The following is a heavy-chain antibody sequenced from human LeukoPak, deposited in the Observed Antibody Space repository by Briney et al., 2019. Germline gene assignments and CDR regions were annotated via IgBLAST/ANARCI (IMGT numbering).Heavy chain of an antibody. CDR1: GFTFSTYT. CDR3: ARDTGSFDY. J-gene: IGHJ4*02. V-gene: IGHV3-21*01. CDR2: ISSDSTYI. D-gene: IGHD1-14*01. Sequence: GGSLRLSCAASGFTFSTYTMNWVRQAPGQGLEWVSSISSDSTYIYYADSVQGRFTISRDNAKNSLYLQMNSLRAEDTAVYYCARDTGSFDYWGQGTLVTVSS.